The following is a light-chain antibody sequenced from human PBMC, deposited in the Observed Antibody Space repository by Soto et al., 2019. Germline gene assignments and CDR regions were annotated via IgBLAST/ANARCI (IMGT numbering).Light chain of an antibody. Sequence: QSVLTQPASVSGSPGQSITISCTGTSSDVGAYTSVSWYQHHPGKAPKVIIYEVNKRPSGISNRFSGSKSGNTASLTISGLQAEDEADYYCSSYTSSSTLYVFGTGTKVTVL. CDR2: EVN. J-gene: IGLJ1*01. CDR1: SSDVGAYTS. CDR3: SSYTSSSTLYV. V-gene: IGLV2-14*01.